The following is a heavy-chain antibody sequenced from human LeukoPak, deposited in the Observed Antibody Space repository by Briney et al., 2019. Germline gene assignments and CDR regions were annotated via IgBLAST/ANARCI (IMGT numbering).Heavy chain of an antibody. J-gene: IGHJ6*02. V-gene: IGHV1-58*02. CDR3: AAGPYGSGGPGYYYYGMDV. CDR2: IVVGSGNT. CDR1: GFTFTSSA. D-gene: IGHD3-10*01. Sequence: ASVKVSCKASGFTFTSSAMQWVRQARGQRLEWIGWIVVGSGNTNYAQKFQERVTITRDMSTSTAYMELSSLRSEDTAVYYCAAGPYGSGGPGYYYYGMDVWGQGTTVTVSS.